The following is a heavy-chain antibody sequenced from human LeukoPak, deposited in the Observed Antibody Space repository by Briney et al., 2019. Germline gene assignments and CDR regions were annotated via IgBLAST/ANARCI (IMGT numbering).Heavy chain of an antibody. CDR1: GFTFSDHY. Sequence: GGSLRLSCAASGFTFSDHYMDWVRQAPGKGLEWVGRTRNKANSYTTEYAASVKGRFTISRDDSKNSLYLQMNSLKTEDTAVYYCARSVKIDFWSDDAFDIWGQGTMVTVSS. CDR2: TRNKANSYTT. J-gene: IGHJ3*02. CDR3: ARSVKIDFWSDDAFDI. D-gene: IGHD3-3*01. V-gene: IGHV3-72*01.